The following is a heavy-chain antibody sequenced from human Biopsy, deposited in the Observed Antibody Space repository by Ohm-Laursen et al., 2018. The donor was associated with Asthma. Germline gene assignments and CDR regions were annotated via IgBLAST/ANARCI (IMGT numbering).Heavy chain of an antibody. V-gene: IGHV1-69*13. Sequence: SVKVSCKASGDSFSNYAISWVRQAPGQGLEWMGGLIPVLGTPGHAQMFEGRVTITADESTSTAYMELSSLRSEDSAVYYCAREVSTVDYGYYYFAMDVWGQGTTVTVSS. CDR2: LIPVLGTP. CDR1: GDSFSNYA. D-gene: IGHD4-17*01. J-gene: IGHJ6*02. CDR3: AREVSTVDYGYYYFAMDV.